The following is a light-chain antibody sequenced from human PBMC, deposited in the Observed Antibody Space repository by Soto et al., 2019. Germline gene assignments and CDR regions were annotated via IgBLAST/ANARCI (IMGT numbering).Light chain of an antibody. V-gene: IGKV1-27*01. Sequence: DIQMTQSPSSLSASVGDRVTITCRASQGVANYLGWYQQKPGKVPKALIYGVSTLQSGVPSRFSGSGSDTDFTLTISSLQPEDAATYYCQHYRSAQMTFGQGPRWRSN. CDR3: QHYRSAQMT. CDR2: GVS. J-gene: IGKJ1*01. CDR1: QGVANY.